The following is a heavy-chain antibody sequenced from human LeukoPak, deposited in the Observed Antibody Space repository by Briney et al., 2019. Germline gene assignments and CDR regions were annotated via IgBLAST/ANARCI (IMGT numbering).Heavy chain of an antibody. Sequence: GGSLRLSCAASGFTFNEFGVHWVRQAPGQGLEWVALIWYDGSNKYYADSVKGRFTISRDNSKNTVYLQMNSLRVEDTALYYCARDRPTGSYYSIDYWGQGTLATVSP. V-gene: IGHV3-33*01. CDR3: ARDRPTGSYYSIDY. CDR2: IWYDGSNK. D-gene: IGHD1-26*01. CDR1: GFTFNEFG. J-gene: IGHJ4*02.